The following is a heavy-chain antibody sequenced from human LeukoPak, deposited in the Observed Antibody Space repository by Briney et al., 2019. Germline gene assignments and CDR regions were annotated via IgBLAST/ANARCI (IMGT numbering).Heavy chain of an antibody. D-gene: IGHD2-2*01. CDR3: ARLSRGVPAARSRASGMDV. CDR2: IIPILGIA. V-gene: IGHV1-69*04. CDR1: GGTFSSYA. Sequence: SVKVSCKASGGTFSSYAISWVRQAPGQGLEWMGRIIPILGIANYAQKFQGRVTITADRSTSTAYMELSSLRSEDTAVYYCARLSRGVPAARSRASGMDVWGQGTTVTVSS. J-gene: IGHJ6*02.